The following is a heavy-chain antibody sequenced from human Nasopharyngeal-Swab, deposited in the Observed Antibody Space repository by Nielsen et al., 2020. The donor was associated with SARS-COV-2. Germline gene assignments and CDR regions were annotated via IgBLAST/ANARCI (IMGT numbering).Heavy chain of an antibody. CDR2: IYYSGST. V-gene: IGHV4-59*08. Sequence: SETLSLTCTVSGGSISSYYWSWIRQPPGKGLEWIGNIYYSGSTNYNPSLKSRVTISVDTSKNQFSMKLSSVTAADTAVYYCARSTYCGGDCQNYFDYWGQGTLVTVSS. CDR3: ARSTYCGGDCQNYFDY. D-gene: IGHD2-21*02. CDR1: GGSISSYY. J-gene: IGHJ4*02.